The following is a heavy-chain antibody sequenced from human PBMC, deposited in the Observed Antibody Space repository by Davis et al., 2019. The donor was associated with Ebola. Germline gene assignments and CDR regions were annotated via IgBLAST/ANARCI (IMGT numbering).Heavy chain of an antibody. Sequence: GESLKISCVASGFIFRDYGMSWVRQAPGRGLEWVSGIHADGDHKYYAQTVRGRFTISRDNAKNTVYLQMNSLRAEDTAVYYCARDGSHYDFDYWGQGTLVTVSS. CDR2: IHADGDHK. J-gene: IGHJ4*02. V-gene: IGHV3-23*01. CDR1: GFIFRDYG. CDR3: ARDGSHYDFDY. D-gene: IGHD3-10*01.